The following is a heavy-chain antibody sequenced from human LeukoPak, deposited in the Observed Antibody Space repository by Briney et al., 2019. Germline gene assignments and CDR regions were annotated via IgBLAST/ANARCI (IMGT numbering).Heavy chain of an antibody. D-gene: IGHD3-16*01. CDR1: GFTASSHD. CDR2: IYMGGNT. J-gene: IGHJ4*02. V-gene: IGHV3-53*04. CDR3: ARVGDEVAYTRGYLDY. Sequence: GRSLRPSCPPAGFTASSHDMSCVRQAPGKGLEWVSVIYMGGNTFYADSVKGRFTISRHTSKNTLYLQMNSLRAEDTAVYYCARVGDEVAYTRGYLDYWGQGTLVTVSS.